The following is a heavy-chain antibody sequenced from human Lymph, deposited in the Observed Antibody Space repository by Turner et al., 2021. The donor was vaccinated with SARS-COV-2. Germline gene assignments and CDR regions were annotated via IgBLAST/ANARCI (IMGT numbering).Heavy chain of an antibody. J-gene: IGHJ3*02. V-gene: IGHV3-53*02. CDR2: IYIGGTT. CDR3: ARDLGPLAFDI. Sequence: EVQLVETGGGLIEPGGYLRLSCAASWFTVSSNYMSWVRQAQGKWLEWVAVIYIGGTTYYADSVKGRFTISRDNSKNTLYLQMNSLRAEDTAVYYGARDLGPLAFDIWGQGTMVTVSS. CDR1: WFTVSSNY.